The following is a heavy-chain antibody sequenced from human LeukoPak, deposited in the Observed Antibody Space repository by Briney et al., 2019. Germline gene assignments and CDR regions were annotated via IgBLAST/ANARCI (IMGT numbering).Heavy chain of an antibody. CDR3: AKVGLGNTAIHI. Sequence: ASVKVSCKASGYTFPNYDINWVRQAAGQGLEWMGWMNFNSGNTGYAQKFQGRVTMTRNTAISTVYMELSSLESEDTAIYYCAKVGLGNTAIHIWGQGTMVTVSS. J-gene: IGHJ3*02. V-gene: IGHV1-8*01. CDR2: MNFNSGNT. CDR1: GYTFPNYD. D-gene: IGHD5-18*01.